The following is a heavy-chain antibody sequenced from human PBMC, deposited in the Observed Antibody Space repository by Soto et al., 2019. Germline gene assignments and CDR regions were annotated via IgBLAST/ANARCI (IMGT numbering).Heavy chain of an antibody. V-gene: IGHV3-11*01. CDR3: AGMTIVPLSFDL. Sequence: KTGGSLRLSCVVSGLTFNEYYMSWIRQAPGKGLEWIAYSNTDAINSNYSDSWNGRLTISRDNAKNSMYLAMNNLGGEDTALYYCAGMTIVPLSFDLWGQGTVVTVSS. D-gene: IGHD3-16*02. J-gene: IGHJ4*02. CDR2: SNTDAINS. CDR1: GLTFNEYY.